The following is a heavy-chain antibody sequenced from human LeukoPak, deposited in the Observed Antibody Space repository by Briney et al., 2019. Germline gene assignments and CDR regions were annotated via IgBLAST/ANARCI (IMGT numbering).Heavy chain of an antibody. CDR3: ARDVVTQQLGYYYYYYYMDV. D-gene: IGHD6-13*01. CDR2: IIPIFGTA. V-gene: IGHV1-69*06. CDR1: GGTFSSYA. J-gene: IGHJ6*03. Sequence: GSSVKVSCKASGGTFSSYAISWVRQAPGQGLEWMGGIIPIFGTANYAQKFQGRVTITADKSTSTAYMELSSLRSEDTAVYYCARDVVTQQLGYYYYYYYMDVWGKGTTVTVSS.